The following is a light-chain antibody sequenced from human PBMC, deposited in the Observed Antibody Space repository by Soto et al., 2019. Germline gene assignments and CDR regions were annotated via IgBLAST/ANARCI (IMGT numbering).Light chain of an antibody. CDR1: QSVRSSY. CDR2: GAS. J-gene: IGKJ5*01. V-gene: IGKV3-11*01. Sequence: EIVLTQSPGTLSLSPGERATLNCRASQSVRSSYLAWYQQQPGQAPRLLIHGASNRATGIPARFSGSGSGTDFTLTISSLEPEDFAVYYCQQRSNWPPTFGQGTRLEIK. CDR3: QQRSNWPPT.